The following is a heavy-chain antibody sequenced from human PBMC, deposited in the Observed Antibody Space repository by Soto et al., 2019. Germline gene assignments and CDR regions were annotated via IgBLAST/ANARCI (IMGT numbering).Heavy chain of an antibody. D-gene: IGHD6-13*01. CDR2: IDPSDSYT. V-gene: IGHV5-10-1*01. CDR3: HQQQLDHAEYFQH. Sequence: GESLKISCKGSGYSFTSYWISWVRQMPGKGLEWMGRIDPSDSYTNYSPSFQGHVTISADKSISTAYLQWSSLKASDTAVYYCHQQQLDHAEYFQHWGQGTLVTVSS. CDR1: GYSFTSYW. J-gene: IGHJ1*01.